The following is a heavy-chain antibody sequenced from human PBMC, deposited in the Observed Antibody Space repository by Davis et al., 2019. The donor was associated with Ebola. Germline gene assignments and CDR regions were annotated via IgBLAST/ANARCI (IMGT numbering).Heavy chain of an antibody. CDR1: GASIISTNYY. D-gene: IGHD7-27*01. V-gene: IGHV4-39*01. CDR3: ARANWAFDS. CDR2: VLYGGNP. J-gene: IGHJ4*02. Sequence: SETLSLTCTVSGASIISTNYYWGWIRQPPGKGLEWVGSVLYGGNPFYNPSLKSRATISLDTSKNQFSLTVNSVTAADTAMYFCARANWAFDSWGQGSLFIVSS.